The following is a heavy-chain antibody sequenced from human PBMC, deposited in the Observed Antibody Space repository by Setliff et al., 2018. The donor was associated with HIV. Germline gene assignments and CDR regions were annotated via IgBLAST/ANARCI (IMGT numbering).Heavy chain of an antibody. J-gene: IGHJ3*02. CDR1: GYTFTSYG. CDR3: ARDPGYKSTWYGVFDI. Sequence: ASVKVSCKASGYTFTSYGISWVRQAPGQGLEWMGWITPFNGNTNYAQKFQGRVNMTRDTSISTTYVELSRLRSDDTAVYYCARDPGYKSTWYGVFDIWGQGTMVTVSS. V-gene: IGHV1-18*01. D-gene: IGHD6-13*01. CDR2: ITPFNGNT.